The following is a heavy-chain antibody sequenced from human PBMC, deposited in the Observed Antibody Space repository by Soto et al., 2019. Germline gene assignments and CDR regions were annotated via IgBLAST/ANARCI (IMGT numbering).Heavy chain of an antibody. CDR1: GFTFTSSA. Sequence: GASGKVSCQASGFTFTSSAVQWGRQARGQRVEWIGGIVVGSGNTNYAQKFQERVTITRDMSTSTAYMELSSLRSEDTALYYFPAHLNLGSSGRTSYYCAMDVWG. CDR3: PAHLNLGSSGRTSYYCAMDV. D-gene: IGHD6-19*01. CDR2: IVVGSGNT. J-gene: IGHJ6*02. V-gene: IGHV1-58*01.